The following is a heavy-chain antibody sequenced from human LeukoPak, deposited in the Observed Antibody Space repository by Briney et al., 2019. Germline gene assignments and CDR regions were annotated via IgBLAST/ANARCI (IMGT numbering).Heavy chain of an antibody. CDR3: AKQLGYCSDGSCYFPY. J-gene: IGHJ4*02. D-gene: IGHD2-15*01. CDR1: GFTFSSSA. CDR2: ISNNGGYT. V-gene: IGHV3-23*01. Sequence: GGSLRLSCAASGFTFSSSAMSWVSQAPGKGLEWVSAISNNGGYTYYADSVQGRFTISRDNSKSTLCLQMNSLRAEDTAVYYCAKQLGYCSDGSCYFPYWGQGTLVTVSS.